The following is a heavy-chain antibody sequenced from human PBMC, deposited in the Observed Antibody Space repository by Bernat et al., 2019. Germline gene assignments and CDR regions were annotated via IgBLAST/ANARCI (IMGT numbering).Heavy chain of an antibody. CDR2: ISYDGSNK. J-gene: IGHJ5*02. CDR3: AKAATVTTA. D-gene: IGHD4-17*01. V-gene: IGHV3-30*18. Sequence: QVQLVESVGGVVQPGRSLRLSCAASGFTFSSYGMHWVRQAPGKGLEWVAVISYDGSNKYYADSVKGRFTISRDNSKNTLYLQMNSLRAEDTAVYYCAKAATVTTAWGQGTLVTVSS. CDR1: GFTFSSYG.